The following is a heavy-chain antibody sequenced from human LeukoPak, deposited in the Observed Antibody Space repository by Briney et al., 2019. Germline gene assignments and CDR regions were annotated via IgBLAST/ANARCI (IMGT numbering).Heavy chain of an antibody. Sequence: ASVKVSCKASGYTFTDYYLHWVRQATGQGPEWMGWMNPSSGDTGYAQKFQGRVAFTRDTSTNTAYMELSSLTSEDTAVYYCATPTMRGPSYGYVRLLNWGQGSLVTVSS. D-gene: IGHD5-18*01. J-gene: IGHJ4*02. CDR3: ATPTMRGPSYGYVRLLN. V-gene: IGHV1-8*03. CDR2: MNPSSGDT. CDR1: GYTFTDYY.